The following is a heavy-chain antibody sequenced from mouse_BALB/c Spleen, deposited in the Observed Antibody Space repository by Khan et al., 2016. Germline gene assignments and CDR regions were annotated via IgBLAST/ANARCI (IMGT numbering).Heavy chain of an antibody. CDR1: GYSITSGYS. V-gene: IGHV3-1*02. CDR3: TSSGYYDRKDY. CDR2: IHYSGST. Sequence: EVQLQESGPDLVKPSQSLSLTCTVTGYSITSGYSWHWIRQFPGNKLEWMGYIHYSGSTNYNPSLKSRISITRDTSKHRLFLRMNSMTNDDTATDDITSSGYYDRKDYWGQGTTLTVSS. D-gene: IGHD3-1*01. J-gene: IGHJ2*01.